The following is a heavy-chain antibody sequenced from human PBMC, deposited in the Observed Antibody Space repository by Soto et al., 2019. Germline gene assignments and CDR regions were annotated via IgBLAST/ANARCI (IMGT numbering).Heavy chain of an antibody. CDR3: TTQYYYDSSGSLLN. CDR2: IKSKTDGGTT. J-gene: IGHJ4*02. V-gene: IGHV3-15*01. CDR1: GFPFINAW. Sequence: GGSLRLFCAVSGFPFINAWITWVRQAPGKGLEWVGRIKSKTDGGTTDYAAPVKGRFTISGDDSKNTLYLQMNSLKTEDTAVYYCTTQYYYDSSGSLLNWGQGTLVTVSS. D-gene: IGHD3-22*01.